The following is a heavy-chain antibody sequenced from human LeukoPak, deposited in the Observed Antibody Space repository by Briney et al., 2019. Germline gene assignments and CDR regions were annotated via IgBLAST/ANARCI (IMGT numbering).Heavy chain of an antibody. V-gene: IGHV3-13*01. CDR3: ARGWVLATGAFDI. Sequence: GGSLRLSCAASGFTLSTYDMHWVRQPTGEGLEWVSIIYRAGDTYYPGSVKGRFTISRDNAKNSLYLQMNSLRAEDTAVYYCARGWVLATGAFDIWGQGTMVTVSS. CDR2: IYRAGDT. CDR1: GFTLSTYD. J-gene: IGHJ3*02. D-gene: IGHD2-8*02.